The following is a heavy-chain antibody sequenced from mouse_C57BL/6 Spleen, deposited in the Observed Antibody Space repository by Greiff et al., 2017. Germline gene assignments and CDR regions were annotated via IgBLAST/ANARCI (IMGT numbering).Heavy chain of an antibody. V-gene: IGHV1-42*01. CDR3: ARKDYPFDY. CDR1: GYSFTGYY. D-gene: IGHD2-4*01. Sequence: EVKLQESGPELVKPGASVKISCKASGYSFTGYYMNWVKQSPEKSLEWIGEINPSTGGTTYNQKFKAKATLTVDKSSSTAYMQLKSLTSEDSAVYYCARKDYPFDYWGQGTTLTVSS. J-gene: IGHJ2*01. CDR2: INPSTGGT.